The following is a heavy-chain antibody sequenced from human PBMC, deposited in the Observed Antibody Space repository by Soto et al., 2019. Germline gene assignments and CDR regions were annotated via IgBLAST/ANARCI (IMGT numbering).Heavy chain of an antibody. CDR1: GFTFSSYG. V-gene: IGHV3-33*01. CDR2: IWYDGSNK. J-gene: IGHJ6*02. CDR3: ARDGYIAEANYYGMDV. Sequence: PGGSLRLSCAASGFTFSSYGMHWVRQAPGKGLEWVAVIWYDGSNKYYADSVKGRFTISRDNSKNTLYLQMNSLRAEDTAVYYCARDGYIAEANYYGMDVWGQGTTVTVSS. D-gene: IGHD6-13*01.